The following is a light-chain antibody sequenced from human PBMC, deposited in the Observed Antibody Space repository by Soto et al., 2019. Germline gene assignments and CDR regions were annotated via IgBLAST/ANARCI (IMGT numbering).Light chain of an antibody. Sequence: EIVMTQSPGTLSVSPGERATLSCRASQSVNSELAWYQQKPGQAPRLLMYGASTRATGIPARFSGSGSGTEFTLTISSLQSEDSEVYYCQQYNNWPLCTFGQGTKVEIK. V-gene: IGKV3-15*01. CDR1: QSVNSE. J-gene: IGKJ1*01. CDR3: QQYNNWPLCT. CDR2: GAS.